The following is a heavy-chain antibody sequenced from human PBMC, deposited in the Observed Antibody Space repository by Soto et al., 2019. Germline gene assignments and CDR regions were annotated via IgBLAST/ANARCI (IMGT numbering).Heavy chain of an antibody. CDR3: TVRAVAGTDYFDY. Sequence: PGGSLRLSCAASGFTFSGSAMHWVRQASGKGLEWVGRIRSKANSYATAYAASVKGRFTISRDDSKNTAYLQMNGLKTEDTAVYYCTVRAVAGTDYFDYWGQGTLVTVSS. CDR2: IRSKANSYAT. D-gene: IGHD6-19*01. J-gene: IGHJ4*02. CDR1: GFTFSGSA. V-gene: IGHV3-73*01.